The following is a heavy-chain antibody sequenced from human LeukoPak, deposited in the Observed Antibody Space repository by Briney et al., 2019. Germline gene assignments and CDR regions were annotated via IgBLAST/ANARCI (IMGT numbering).Heavy chain of an antibody. V-gene: IGHV4-39*07. CDR3: ARYEAVAVPKLDY. Sequence: SETLSLTCTVSGGSISSGDYYWSWIRQPPGKGLEWIGSIYYSGSTYYNPCLKSRVTISVDTSKNQFSLKLSSVTAADTAVYYCARYEAVAVPKLDYWGQGTLVTVSS. CDR1: GGSISSGDYY. D-gene: IGHD6-19*01. CDR2: IYYSGST. J-gene: IGHJ4*02.